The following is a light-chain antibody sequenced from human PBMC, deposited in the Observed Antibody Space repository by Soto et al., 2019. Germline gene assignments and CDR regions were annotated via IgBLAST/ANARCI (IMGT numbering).Light chain of an antibody. J-gene: IGKJ1*01. CDR1: QSLLANCNNKNC. CDR3: QQYGGSPRT. V-gene: IGKV4-1*01. CDR2: WAS. Sequence: DIVMTQSPDSLAVSLGERATINCKSSQSLLANCNNKNCLAWYQHKPGQPPKMLILWASTRESGVPDRFSGSGSGTDFTLTISRLEPEDFAVYYCQQYGGSPRTFGQGTKVERK.